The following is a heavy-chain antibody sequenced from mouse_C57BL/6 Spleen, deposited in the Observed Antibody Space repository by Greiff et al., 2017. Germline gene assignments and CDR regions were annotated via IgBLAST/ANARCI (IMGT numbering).Heavy chain of an antibody. V-gene: IGHV1-4*01. J-gene: IGHJ4*01. CDR1: GYTFTSYT. CDR3: ARYRNLAMDY. CDR2: INPSSGYP. Sequence: QVQLQQSGAELARPGASVKMSCKASGYTFTSYTMHWVKQRPGQGLEWIGYINPSSGYPKYNQKFKDKATLTADKSSSTAYMQLSSLTSEDSAVYYCARYRNLAMDYWGQGTSVTVSS. D-gene: IGHD2-1*01.